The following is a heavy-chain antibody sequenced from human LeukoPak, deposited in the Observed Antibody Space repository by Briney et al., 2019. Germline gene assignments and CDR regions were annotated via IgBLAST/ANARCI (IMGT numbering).Heavy chain of an antibody. CDR3: ARSCSSGSQDY. CDR2: IYYSGST. D-gene: IGHD6-19*01. J-gene: IGHJ4*02. Sequence: SETLSLTCTVSGGSISSSSYYWSWIRQPPGTGLEWIGYIYYSGSTNYNPSLKSRVTISVDTSKNQFSLKLSSVTAADTAVYYCARSCSSGSQDYWGQGTLVTVSS. CDR1: GGSISSSSYY. V-gene: IGHV4-61*01.